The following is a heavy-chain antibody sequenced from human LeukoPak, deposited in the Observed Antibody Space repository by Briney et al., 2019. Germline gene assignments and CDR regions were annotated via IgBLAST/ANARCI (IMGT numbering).Heavy chain of an antibody. CDR2: IYYSGST. Sequence: SETLSLTCTVSGGSISSSSYYWGWIRQPPGKGLEWIGSIYYSGSTYYNPSLKSQVTISVDTSKNQFSLKLSSVTAADTAVYYCARVPMVRGVIPFDYYYYYMDVWGKGTTVTISS. V-gene: IGHV4-39*07. D-gene: IGHD3-10*01. CDR1: GGSISSSSYY. CDR3: ARVPMVRGVIPFDYYYYYMDV. J-gene: IGHJ6*03.